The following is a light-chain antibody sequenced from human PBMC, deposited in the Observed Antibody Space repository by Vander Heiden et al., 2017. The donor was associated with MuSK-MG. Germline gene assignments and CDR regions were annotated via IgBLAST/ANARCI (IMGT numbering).Light chain of an antibody. J-gene: IGLJ2*01. Sequence: SYVLTQPPSVSVAPGQTAMITCERSNIGSKSVHWYQQKPGQAPVLVVYDDRDRPSGIPERFSGSNSGNTATLTISRVEAGDEADYYCHVWDSSSDPVVFGGGTKVTVL. CDR2: DDR. CDR3: HVWDSSSDPVV. CDR1: NIGSKS. V-gene: IGLV3-21*02.